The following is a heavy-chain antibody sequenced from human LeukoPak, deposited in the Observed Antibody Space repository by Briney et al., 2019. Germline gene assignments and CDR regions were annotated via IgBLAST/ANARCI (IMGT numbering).Heavy chain of an antibody. D-gene: IGHD2-2*01. V-gene: IGHV3-21*05. CDR2: ISSSSSYI. J-gene: IGHJ4*02. CDR1: GFTFSSYS. Sequence: PGGSLRLSCAASGFTFSSYSMNWIRQAPGKGLEWVSYISSSSSYIYYADSVKGRFTISRDNAKDSLYLQMNSLRAEDTAVYYCARGRDIVVVPAANDYWGQGTLVTVSS. CDR3: ARGRDIVVVPAANDY.